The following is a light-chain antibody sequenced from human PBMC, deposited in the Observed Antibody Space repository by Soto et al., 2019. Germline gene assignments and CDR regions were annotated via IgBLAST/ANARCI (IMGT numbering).Light chain of an antibody. CDR2: DDY. V-gene: IGLV1-44*01. CDR3: TAWDDSLNAWL. CDR1: TSNIEENS. Sequence: QSVLTQPPSASGTPGPRVTISCSGSTSNIEENSVTWYQRLPGTAPKVLIYDDYQRPSGVPDRFSGSKSGTSASLAISDLQSEDEGDYYCTAWDDSLNAWLFGGGTKLTVL. J-gene: IGLJ3*02.